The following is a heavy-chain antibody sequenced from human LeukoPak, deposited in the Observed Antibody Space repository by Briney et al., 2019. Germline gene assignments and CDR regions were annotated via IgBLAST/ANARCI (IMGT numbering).Heavy chain of an antibody. V-gene: IGHV1-18*04. CDR2: ISAYNGNT. Sequence: ASVKVSCKASGYTFTSYGISCVRQAPGQGLEWMGWISAYNGNTNYAQKLQGRVTMTTDTSTSTAYMELRSLRSDDTAVYYCARVALGITMVRGVIPYFDYWGQGTLVTVSS. J-gene: IGHJ4*02. CDR1: GYTFTSYG. D-gene: IGHD3-10*01. CDR3: ARVALGITMVRGVIPYFDY.